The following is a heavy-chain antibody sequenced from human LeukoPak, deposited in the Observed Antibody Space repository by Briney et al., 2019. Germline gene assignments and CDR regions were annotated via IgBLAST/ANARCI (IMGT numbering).Heavy chain of an antibody. CDR1: GYTFTSYA. Sequence: ASVRVSCKASGYTFTSYAMHWVRQAPGQRLEWMGWINAGNGNTKYSQKFQGRVTITRDTSASTAYMELSSLRSEDTAVYYCARGDILTGYYKAAYYYYGMDVWGQGTTVTVSS. CDR3: ARGDILTGYYKAAYYYYGMDV. CDR2: INAGNGNT. V-gene: IGHV1-3*01. D-gene: IGHD3-9*01. J-gene: IGHJ6*02.